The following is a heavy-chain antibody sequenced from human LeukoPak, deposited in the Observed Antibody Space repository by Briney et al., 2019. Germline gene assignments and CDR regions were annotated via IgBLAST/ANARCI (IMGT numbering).Heavy chain of an antibody. CDR3: ARGGGLDV. CDR1: GFSFSDSP. CDR2: INHNGNVN. V-gene: IGHV3-7*04. J-gene: IGHJ6*02. Sequence: PGGSLRLSCAASGFSFSDSPIHWVRQASGKGLEWVASINHNGNVNYYVDSVKGRFTISRDNAKNSLYLQMSNLRAEDTAVYFCARGGGLDVWGQGATVTVSS.